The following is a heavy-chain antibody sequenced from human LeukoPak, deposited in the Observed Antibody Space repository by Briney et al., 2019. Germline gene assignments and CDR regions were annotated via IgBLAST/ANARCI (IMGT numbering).Heavy chain of an antibody. CDR3: ARCPAVGIAAAGTRMGYYYGMDV. CDR1: GYSFTSYW. J-gene: IGHJ6*02. V-gene: IGHV5-51*01. D-gene: IGHD6-13*01. Sequence: HGESLKISRKGSGYSFTSYWIGWVRQMPGKGLEWMGIIYPGDSDTRYSPSFQGQVTISADKSISTAYLKWSSLKASDTAMYYCARCPAVGIAAAGTRMGYYYGMDVWGQGTTVTVSS. CDR2: IYPGDSDT.